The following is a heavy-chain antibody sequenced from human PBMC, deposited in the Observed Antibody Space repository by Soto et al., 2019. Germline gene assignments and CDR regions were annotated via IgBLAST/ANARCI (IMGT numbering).Heavy chain of an antibody. CDR1: GFTVSNNY. J-gene: IGHJ3*02. D-gene: IGHD4-17*01. Sequence: EVQLVESGGGLVQPGGSLRLSCAAPGFTVSNNYMSWVRQAPGKGLEWVSVIYSGVSTYYAESVKGRFTISRDNSKNTLYLQMTRLRAEDTAVYYCARFGAATVAFDIWGQGTMVTVSS. V-gene: IGHV3-66*01. CDR2: IYSGVST. CDR3: ARFGAATVAFDI.